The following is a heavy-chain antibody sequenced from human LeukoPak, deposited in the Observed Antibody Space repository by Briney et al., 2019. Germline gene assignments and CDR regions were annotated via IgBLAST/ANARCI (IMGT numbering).Heavy chain of an antibody. V-gene: IGHV3-33*08. D-gene: IGHD3-10*01. CDR3: ARASGPFDY. Sequence: GGSLRLSCAASGFTFSTYGMHRVSQAPGKGLEWVAVIWNDGSNKYYADSVKGRFTISRDNSKSTLYLQMNSLRAEDTAVYSCARASGPFDYWGQGTLVTVSS. J-gene: IGHJ4*02. CDR1: GFTFSTYG. CDR2: IWNDGSNK.